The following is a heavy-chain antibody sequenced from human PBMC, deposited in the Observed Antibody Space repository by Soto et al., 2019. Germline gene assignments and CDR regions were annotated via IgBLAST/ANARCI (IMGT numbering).Heavy chain of an antibody. V-gene: IGHV6-1*01. CDR2: TYYRSKWYN. CDR1: GDSVSRNSAA. CDR3: ARVYCSSTSCYRGTDGMDV. J-gene: IGHJ6*02. Sequence: PSQTLSLTCAISGDSVSRNSAAWNWIRQSPSRGLEWLGRTYYRSKWYNDYAVSVKSRITINPDTSKNQFSLQLNSVTPEDTAVYYCARVYCSSTSCYRGTDGMDVWGQGTTVTVSS. D-gene: IGHD2-2*01.